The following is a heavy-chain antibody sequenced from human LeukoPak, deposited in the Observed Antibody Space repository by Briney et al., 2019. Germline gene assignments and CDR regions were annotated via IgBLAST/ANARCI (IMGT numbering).Heavy chain of an antibody. Sequence: SQTLSRTCTVSGGSISSTGYYWSWIRQHPGKGLEWVGCIYFSGSTYYNPSLKSRITMSADTSKNQFSLKLSSVTAADTAVYYCARGNTVFGVVAHLDYWGQGTLVTVSS. J-gene: IGHJ4*02. CDR3: ARGNTVFGVVAHLDY. CDR2: IYFSGST. CDR1: GGSISSTGYY. V-gene: IGHV4-31*03. D-gene: IGHD3-3*01.